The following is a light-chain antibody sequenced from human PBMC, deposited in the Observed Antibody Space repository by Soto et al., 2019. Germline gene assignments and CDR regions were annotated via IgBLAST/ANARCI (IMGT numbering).Light chain of an antibody. CDR1: SSDVGHYNY. CDR3: CSYAGSYTLV. J-gene: IGLJ2*01. Sequence: QSVLTQPRSVSGSPGQSVTISCTGTSSDVGHYNYVSWYQQHPGKAPKLMIYDVSKRPSGVPDRFSGSKSGNTASLTISGLQSEDEADYYCCSYAGSYTLVFGGGTKLTVL. CDR2: DVS. V-gene: IGLV2-11*01.